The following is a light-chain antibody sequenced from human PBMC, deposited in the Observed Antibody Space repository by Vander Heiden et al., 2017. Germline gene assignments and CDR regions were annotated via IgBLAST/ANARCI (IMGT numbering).Light chain of an antibody. J-gene: IGKJ1*01. Sequence: ELVLTQSPGTLSLSPGERATLSCRASQSGSSSYLAWYQHKPGQAPRLLSYGESSRATGIPDRFSGSGSGTDFTLTISRLEPEEFAVYYCQQYGSSPKTFGQGTKVEIK. CDR3: QQYGSSPKT. CDR1: QSGSSSY. V-gene: IGKV3-20*01. CDR2: GES.